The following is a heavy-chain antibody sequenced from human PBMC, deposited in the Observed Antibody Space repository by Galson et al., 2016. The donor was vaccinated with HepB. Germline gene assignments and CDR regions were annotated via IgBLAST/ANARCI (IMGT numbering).Heavy chain of an antibody. CDR3: AREAVAYDPIFDY. J-gene: IGHJ4*02. CDR1: GGSISTSSFY. CDR2: ILYSGTT. D-gene: IGHD4-23*01. V-gene: IGHV4-39*02. Sequence: TLSLTCTVSGGSISTSSFYWGWIRQPPGKGLEWIGNILYSGTTYNNPSLKSRVTITVDTSKNQFSLKLNSVTAADTAVYFCAREAVAYDPIFDYWGQGTLVTVSS.